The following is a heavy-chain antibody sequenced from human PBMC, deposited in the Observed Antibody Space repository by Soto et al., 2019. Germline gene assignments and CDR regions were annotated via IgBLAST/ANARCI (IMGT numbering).Heavy chain of an antibody. D-gene: IGHD4-4*01. CDR3: VKGTTDTLLYFDY. Sequence: PGGSLRLSCAASGFTLDDYAMHWVRQAPGKGLEWVSGINWNSVSIGYADSVKGRFTISRDNAKNSLYLQMNSLREEDTAFYYCVKGTTDTLLYFDYWGQGTLVTVSS. CDR2: INWNSVSI. V-gene: IGHV3-9*01. CDR1: GFTLDDYA. J-gene: IGHJ4*02.